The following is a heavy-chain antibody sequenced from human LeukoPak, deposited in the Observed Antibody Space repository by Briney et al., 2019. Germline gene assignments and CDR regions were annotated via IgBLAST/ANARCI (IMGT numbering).Heavy chain of an antibody. CDR2: IYYSGST. D-gene: IGHD3-22*01. Sequence: PSETLSLTCTVSGGSISSSSYYWGWIRQPPGKGLEWIGSIYYSGSTYYNPSLKSRVTMCVDTAEKQVSLKLSPVTAPGPAVEYCASRGNMIFDYWGQGTLATVSS. CDR3: ASRGNMIFDY. J-gene: IGHJ4*02. V-gene: IGHV4-39*01. CDR1: GGSISSSSYY.